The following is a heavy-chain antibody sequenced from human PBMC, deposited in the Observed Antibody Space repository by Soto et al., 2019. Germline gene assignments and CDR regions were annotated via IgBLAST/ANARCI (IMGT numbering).Heavy chain of an antibody. D-gene: IGHD4-17*01. V-gene: IGHV4-34*01. CDR2: MNHSGST. CDR1: GGSFSGYY. Sequence: XETLSPTCAVYGGSFSGYYCGWVRQSPRKGLEWIGEMNHSGSTNYNPSLKTRLTISVDTSKNQFSLKLSSVTAEDTALYYCVACYYGDYPRYWGQGSLVTVSS. CDR3: VACYYGDYPRY. J-gene: IGHJ4*02.